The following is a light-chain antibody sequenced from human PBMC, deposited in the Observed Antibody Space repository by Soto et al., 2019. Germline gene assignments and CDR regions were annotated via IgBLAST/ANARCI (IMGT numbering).Light chain of an antibody. CDR1: QRISSY. J-gene: IGKJ2*02. CDR3: QQRYTTPRT. CDR2: AAS. V-gene: IGKV1-39*01. Sequence: DIRMTQSPSSLSASVGDRVSITCRASQRISSYLNWYQQKPGKAPRLLIYAASSLQSGVPSRFSGSGSGRDFTLTISSLQPEDYATYYCQQRYTTPRTFGQGTKVEIX.